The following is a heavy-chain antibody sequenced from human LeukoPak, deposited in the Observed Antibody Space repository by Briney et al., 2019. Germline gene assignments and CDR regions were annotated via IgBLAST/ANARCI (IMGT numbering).Heavy chain of an antibody. V-gene: IGHV1-69*04. Sequence: SVKVSCKASGGTFSSYAISWVRPAPGQGLEWMGRIIPILGIANYAQKFQGRVTITADKSTSTAYMELSSLRSEDTAVYYCARDSVGYCSGGSCHNNWFDPWGQGTLVTVSS. CDR3: ARDSVGYCSGGSCHNNWFDP. CDR1: GGTFSSYA. D-gene: IGHD2-15*01. CDR2: IIPILGIA. J-gene: IGHJ5*02.